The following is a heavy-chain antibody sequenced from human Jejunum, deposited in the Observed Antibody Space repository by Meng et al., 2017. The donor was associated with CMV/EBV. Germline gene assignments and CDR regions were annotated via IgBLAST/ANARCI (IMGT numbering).Heavy chain of an antibody. V-gene: IGHV1-2*06. Sequence: KTSTYHATTCCRQCARQGPGQRLGWRGQNSTNSGAKRYAQNFKRRVSMTRDTPINTINMELSGLRSDDTAIYYCACDKYGSREALDFWGQGTLVTVSS. CDR2: NSTNSGAK. CDR3: ACDKYGSREALDF. D-gene: IGHD3-10*01. CDR1: TYHATTCC. J-gene: IGHJ4*02.